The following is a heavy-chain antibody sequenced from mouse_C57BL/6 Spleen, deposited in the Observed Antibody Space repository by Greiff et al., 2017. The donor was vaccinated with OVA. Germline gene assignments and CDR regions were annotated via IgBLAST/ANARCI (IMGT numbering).Heavy chain of an antibody. V-gene: IGHV1-52*01. CDR3: ARNGRGDYSDY. CDR1: GYTFTSYW. Sequence: QVQLQQPGAELVRPGSSVKLSCKASGYTFTSYWMHWVKQRPIQGLEWIGNIDPSDSETHYNQKFKDKATLTVDKSSSTAYMQLSSLTSEDSAVYYCARNGRGDYSDYWGQGTTLTVSS. D-gene: IGHD4-1*01. J-gene: IGHJ2*01. CDR2: IDPSDSET.